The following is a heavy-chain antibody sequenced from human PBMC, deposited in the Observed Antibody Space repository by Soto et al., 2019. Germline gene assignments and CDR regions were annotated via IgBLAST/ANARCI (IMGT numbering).Heavy chain of an antibody. Sequence: QVQLVQSGTEVKKPGASVKVSCKASGYSFSNYGFSWVRQAPGQGLEWMGWISAYNGNTNYAQKLQGRVTXSXAXAXXTAYMELRSLRSDGTAVYYCAREGLGIYYYNGMDVWGQGTTVSVSS. CDR2: ISAYNGNT. J-gene: IGHJ6*02. CDR3: AREGLGIYYYNGMDV. D-gene: IGHD7-27*01. V-gene: IGHV1-18*01. CDR1: GYSFSNYG.